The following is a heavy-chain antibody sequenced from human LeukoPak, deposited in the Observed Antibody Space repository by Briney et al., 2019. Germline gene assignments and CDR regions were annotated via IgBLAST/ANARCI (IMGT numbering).Heavy chain of an antibody. J-gene: IGHJ4*02. D-gene: IGHD2-2*02. CDR2: IIPILGIA. CDR1: GGTFSSYT. CDR3: ARDLGCSSTSCYTDFDY. Sequence: SVKVSCKASGGTFSSYTISWVRQAPGQGLEWMGRIIPILGIAYYAQKFQGRVTITADKSTSTAYLELSSLRSEDTAVYYCARDLGCSSTSCYTDFDYWGQGTLVTVSS. V-gene: IGHV1-69*04.